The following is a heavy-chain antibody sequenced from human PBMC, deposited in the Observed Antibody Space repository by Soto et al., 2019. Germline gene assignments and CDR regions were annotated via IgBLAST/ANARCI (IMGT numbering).Heavy chain of an antibody. V-gene: IGHV3-23*01. CDR3: AKDSYGSGTDYFYGMDV. Sequence: GGSLRLSCAASGFSFSSYAMSWVRQAPGKGLEWVSCMSAGGESTFHADSVKGRFTISRDNSKNTLYLQMNSLRAEDTAVYYCAKDSYGSGTDYFYGMDVRGQGTTVTSP. CDR2: MSAGGEST. J-gene: IGHJ6*02. CDR1: GFSFSSYA. D-gene: IGHD3-10*01.